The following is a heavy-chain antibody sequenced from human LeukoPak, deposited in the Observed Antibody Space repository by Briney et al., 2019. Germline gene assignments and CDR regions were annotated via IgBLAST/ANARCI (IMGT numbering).Heavy chain of an antibody. J-gene: IGHJ2*01. Sequence: GGSLRLSCAASGFTFSSYGMHWVRQAPGKGLEWVSSISSSSSYIYYADSVKGRFTISRDNAKNSLYLQMNSLRAEDTAVYYCARAAPPDIVVVPAASYWYFDLWGRGTLVTVSS. V-gene: IGHV3-21*01. CDR3: ARAAPPDIVVVPAASYWYFDL. CDR1: GFTFSSYG. CDR2: ISSSSSYI. D-gene: IGHD2-2*01.